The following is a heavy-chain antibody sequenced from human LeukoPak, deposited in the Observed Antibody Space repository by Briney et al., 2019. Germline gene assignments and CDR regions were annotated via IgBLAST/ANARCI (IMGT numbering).Heavy chain of an antibody. J-gene: IGHJ6*02. CDR2: MNPNSGNT. CDR1: GYTFTSYD. V-gene: IGHV1-8*01. CDR3: ARGPSFLGGNSRDQPTYYYYYGMDV. Sequence: ASVKVSCKASGYTFTSYDINWVRQATGQGLEWMGWMNPNSGNTGYAQKFQGRVTMTRTTSISTAYMELSSLRSEDTAVYYCARGPSFLGGNSRDQPTYYYYYGMDVWGQGTTVTVSS. D-gene: IGHD4-23*01.